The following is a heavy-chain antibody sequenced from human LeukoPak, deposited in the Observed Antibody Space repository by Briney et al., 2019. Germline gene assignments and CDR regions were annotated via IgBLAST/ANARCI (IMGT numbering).Heavy chain of an antibody. V-gene: IGHV3-30-3*01. J-gene: IGHJ4*02. CDR2: ISYDGSNK. CDR3: PRERYYYDSSGSYYFDY. CDR1: GFTFSSYA. Sequence: PGGSLRLSCAASGFTFSSYAMHWVRQAPGKRLEWVAVISYDGSNKYYADSVKGRFTISRDNSKNTLYLQMNSLRAEDTAVYYCPRERYYYDSSGSYYFDYWGQGTLVTVSS. D-gene: IGHD3-22*01.